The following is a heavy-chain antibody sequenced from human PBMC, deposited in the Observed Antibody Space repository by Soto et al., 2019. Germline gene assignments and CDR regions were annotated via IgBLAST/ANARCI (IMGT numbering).Heavy chain of an antibody. D-gene: IGHD3-10*01. CDR3: AKEAGDH. CDR2: IIPIFGIK. CDR1: GGTFNTYA. V-gene: IGHV1-69*01. J-gene: IGHJ4*02. Sequence: QMQLVQSGAEVKERGSSVKISCKTSGGTFNTYALTWVRQAPGQGLEWIGGIIPIFGIKNVAQRFQGRVTNNADESLTTAYMEMTSLRSDDMAVYYSAKEAGDHWGQGTLVTVSS.